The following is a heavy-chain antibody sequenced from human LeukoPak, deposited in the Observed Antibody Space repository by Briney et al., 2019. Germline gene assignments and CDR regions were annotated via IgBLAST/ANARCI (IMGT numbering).Heavy chain of an antibody. Sequence: SGGSLRLSCKASGFTISSHAMTWVRQGPGKGPQWASTISGRGDSTFYADSVKGRFTISRDNSKNTVYLQLNNLRDEDTAVYYCAKDSERYGVLEYWGQGTLVSVSA. CDR1: GFTISSHA. J-gene: IGHJ4*02. V-gene: IGHV3-23*01. D-gene: IGHD4-17*01. CDR2: ISGRGDST. CDR3: AKDSERYGVLEY.